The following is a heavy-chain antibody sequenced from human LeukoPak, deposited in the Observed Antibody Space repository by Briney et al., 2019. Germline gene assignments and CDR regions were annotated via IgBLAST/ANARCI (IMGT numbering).Heavy chain of an antibody. Sequence: GGSLRLSCEASGFTFTTYSMTWVRQAPGKGLEWVSIIFSADALKGRFTISRDDAKNLLYLDMNSLRAEDTAVYYWARGGYYNILTNFRSGISGFDYWGQGTLVTVSS. D-gene: IGHD3-9*01. V-gene: IGHV3-21*01. J-gene: IGHJ4*02. CDR2: I. CDR1: GFTFTTYS. CDR3: ARGGYYNILTNFRSGISGFDY.